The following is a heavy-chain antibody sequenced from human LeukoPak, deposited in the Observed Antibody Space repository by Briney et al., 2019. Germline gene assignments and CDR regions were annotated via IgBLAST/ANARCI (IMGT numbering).Heavy chain of an antibody. Sequence: SETLSLTCTVSGGSISSDAYYWGWIRQPPKKGLEWIGTIYHSGSTYLNPSLRSRLTISVDTSKNQFSQNPSSVTAADTAVYYCARLDGAWGYFDYWGQGTLVTVSS. J-gene: IGHJ4*02. D-gene: IGHD3-16*01. CDR1: GGSISSDAYY. CDR3: ARLDGAWGYFDY. V-gene: IGHV4-39*01. CDR2: IYHSGST.